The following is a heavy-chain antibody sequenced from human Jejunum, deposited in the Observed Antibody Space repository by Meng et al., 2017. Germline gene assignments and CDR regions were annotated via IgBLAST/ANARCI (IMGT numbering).Heavy chain of an antibody. CDR2: IKEDGSER. V-gene: IGHV3-7*01. CDR3: ARASGRYYYTSD. D-gene: IGHD3-10*01. CDR1: GFMFSSYW. J-gene: IGHJ4*02. Sequence: GESLKISCAASGFMFSSYWMNWVRRGPGKGLEWVANIKEDGSERYYVDSVKGRFTISRDNAKKALYLQMNSLRAEDTAVDYCARASGRYYYTSDWGQGTLVTVSS.